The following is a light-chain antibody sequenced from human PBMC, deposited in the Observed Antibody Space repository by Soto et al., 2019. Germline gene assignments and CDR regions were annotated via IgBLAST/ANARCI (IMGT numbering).Light chain of an antibody. CDR2: GAS. J-gene: IGKJ5*01. CDR3: QQYGSSPIT. CDR1: QSVSSN. V-gene: IGKV3-20*01. Sequence: ETVLTQSPGTLSLSPGDRATLSCRASQSVSSNLAWYQHKPGQAPRLLIYGASSRATGIPDRFSGSGSGTDFTLTISRLEPEDFAVYYCQQYGSSPITFGQGTRLEIK.